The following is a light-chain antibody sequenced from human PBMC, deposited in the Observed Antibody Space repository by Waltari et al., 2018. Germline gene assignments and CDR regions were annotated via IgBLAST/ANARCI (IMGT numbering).Light chain of an antibody. J-gene: IGLJ3*02. Sequence: QSVLTQPPSTSGTPGQRVTISCSGGRSNIGGNIVNWYQQFPGKAPKFLIYRNNQRPPGFPDRFSGSNSGTSASRVISGLLSEDEADYYCSAWDDSLNGWVFGGGTKLTVL. CDR1: RSNIGGNI. CDR2: RNN. V-gene: IGLV1-44*01. CDR3: SAWDDSLNGWV.